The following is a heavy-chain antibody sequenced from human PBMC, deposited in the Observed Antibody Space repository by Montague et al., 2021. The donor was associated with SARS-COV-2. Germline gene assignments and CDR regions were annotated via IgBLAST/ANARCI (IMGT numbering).Heavy chain of an antibody. Sequence: TLSLTCTVSGGSISSGGYYWSWIRQHPGKGLEWIGYIHYSGSTYYNPSLKSRVTISVDTSKNQFSLKLSSVTAADTAVYYCARVSVEMATMGVYYYYGMDVRGQGTTVTVSS. V-gene: IGHV4-31*03. CDR3: ARVSVEMATMGVYYYYGMDV. CDR1: GGSISSGGYY. D-gene: IGHD5-24*01. CDR2: IHYSGST. J-gene: IGHJ6*02.